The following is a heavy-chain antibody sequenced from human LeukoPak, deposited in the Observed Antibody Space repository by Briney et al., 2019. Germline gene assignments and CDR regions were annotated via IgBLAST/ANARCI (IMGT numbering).Heavy chain of an antibody. V-gene: IGHV4-39*01. CDR2: ISYSGST. Sequence: PSETLSLTCTVSGGSISSSSYYWGWIRQPPGKGLEWIGSISYSGSTYYNPSLKSRVTISVDTSKNQFSLKLSSVTAADMAVYYCARHRRSGFGSYRYFDYWGQGTLVTVSS. CDR3: ARHRRSGFGSYRYFDY. D-gene: IGHD3-10*01. J-gene: IGHJ4*02. CDR1: GGSISSSSYY.